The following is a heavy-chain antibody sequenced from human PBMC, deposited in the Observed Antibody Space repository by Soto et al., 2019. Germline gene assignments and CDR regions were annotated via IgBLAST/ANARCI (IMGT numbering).Heavy chain of an antibody. CDR2: IIPIFGTA. CDR3: ARDRPYYDFWSVPGWSDP. V-gene: IGHV1-69*13. D-gene: IGHD3-3*01. Sequence: SVKVSCKASGGTFSSYAISWVRQAPGQGLEWMGGIIPIFGTANYAQKFQGRVTITADESTSTAYMELSSLRSADTAVYYCARDRPYYDFWSVPGWSDPWGEGTLDSVCS. J-gene: IGHJ5*02. CDR1: GGTFSSYA.